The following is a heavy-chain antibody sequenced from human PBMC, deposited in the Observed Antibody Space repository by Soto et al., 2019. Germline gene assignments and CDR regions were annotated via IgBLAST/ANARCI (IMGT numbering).Heavy chain of an antibody. CDR1: GFTFTSSA. V-gene: IGHV1-58*01. Sequence: SVKVSCKASGFTFTSSAVQWVRQARGQRLEWIGWIVVGSGNTNYAQKFQERVTITRDMSTSTAYMELSSLRSEDTAVYYCAADPTYYDFWSGYSSFDYWGQGTLVTVSS. CDR3: AADPTYYDFWSGYSSFDY. D-gene: IGHD3-3*01. CDR2: IVVGSGNT. J-gene: IGHJ4*02.